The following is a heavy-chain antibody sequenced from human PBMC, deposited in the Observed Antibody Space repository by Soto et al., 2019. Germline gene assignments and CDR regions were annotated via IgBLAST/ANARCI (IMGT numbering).Heavy chain of an antibody. CDR2: IDPSGGST. CDR3: ARCYYDSSGYLIDY. D-gene: IGHD3-22*01. Sequence: ASVKVSCKASGYTFTSYYMHWVRQAPGQGLEWMGIIDPSGGSTSYAQKFQGRVTISVDTSKNQFSLKLSSVTAADTAVYYCARCYYDSSGYLIDYWGQGTLVTVSS. CDR1: GYTFTSYY. J-gene: IGHJ4*02. V-gene: IGHV1-46*01.